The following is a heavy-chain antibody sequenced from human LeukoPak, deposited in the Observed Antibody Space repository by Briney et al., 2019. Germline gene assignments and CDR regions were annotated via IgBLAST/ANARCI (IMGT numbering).Heavy chain of an antibody. CDR3: ARGGRTAGDYLDS. CDR1: GGTFNTSP. J-gene: IGHJ4*02. CDR2: IIPLLRTT. V-gene: IGHV1-69*16. D-gene: IGHD2-21*02. Sequence: SVKVSCKASGGTFNTSPITWVRQAPGQGLEWMGGIIPLLRTTKNAQKFQGRITITTDESTETAYMELSSLKSDDTAVYYCARGGRTAGDYLDSWGQGTLVTVSS.